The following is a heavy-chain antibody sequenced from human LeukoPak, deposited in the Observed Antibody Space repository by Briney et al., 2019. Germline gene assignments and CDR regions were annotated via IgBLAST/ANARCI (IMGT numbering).Heavy chain of an antibody. CDR3: ARSVAAAGIVPRIDY. CDR2: ISSSSSYI. V-gene: IGHV3-21*01. J-gene: IGHJ4*02. D-gene: IGHD6-13*01. Sequence: PGGSLRLSCAASGFTFSSCSMNWVRQAPGKGLEWVSSISSSSSYIYYADSVKGRFTISRDNAKNSLYLQMNSLRAEDTAVYYCARSVAAAGIVPRIDYWGQGALVTVSS. CDR1: GFTFSSCS.